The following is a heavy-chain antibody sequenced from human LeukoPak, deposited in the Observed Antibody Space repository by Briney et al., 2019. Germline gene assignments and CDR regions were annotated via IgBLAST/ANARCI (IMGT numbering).Heavy chain of an antibody. CDR3: VRDGGVSGYDLLDY. J-gene: IGHJ4*02. CDR2: INQDGSEE. Sequence: GGSLRLSCAASGFTFSHYWMTWVRQAPGKGLEWVAQINQDGSEEYYMDSVKARFAISRDNAKNSVFLQMNSLRAEDTAVYYCVRDGGVSGYDLLDYWGQGTLVTVSS. D-gene: IGHD5-12*01. CDR1: GFTFSHYW. V-gene: IGHV3-7*01.